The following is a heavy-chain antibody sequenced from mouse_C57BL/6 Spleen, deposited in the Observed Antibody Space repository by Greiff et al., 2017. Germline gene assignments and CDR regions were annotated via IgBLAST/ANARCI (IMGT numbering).Heavy chain of an antibody. V-gene: IGHV1-4*01. J-gene: IGHJ2*01. CDR1: GYTFTSYT. CDR3: ARGDDYFDY. CDR2: INPSSGYT. Sequence: QVQLQQSGAELARPGASVKMSCKASGYTFTSYTMHWVKQRPGQGLEWIEYINPSSGYTKYNQKFKDKATLTADKSSSTAYMQLSSLTSEDSGVYYWARGDDYFDYWGQGTTLTVSS.